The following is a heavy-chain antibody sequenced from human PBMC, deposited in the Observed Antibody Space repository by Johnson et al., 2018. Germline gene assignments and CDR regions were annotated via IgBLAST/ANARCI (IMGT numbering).Heavy chain of an antibody. J-gene: IGHJ6*03. Sequence: VQLVQSGGGLVQPGRSLRLSCAASGFIFDDYAMHWVRQAPGQGLEWVSGISWNSGSIGYADSVKGRFTISRDNAKNSLYLQMNSLRAEDTAVYYCAKDMGGYDFWSGYPAYYYMDVWGKGTTVTVSS. CDR1: GFIFDDYA. V-gene: IGHV3-9*01. D-gene: IGHD3-3*01. CDR3: AKDMGGYDFWSGYPAYYYMDV. CDR2: ISWNSGSI.